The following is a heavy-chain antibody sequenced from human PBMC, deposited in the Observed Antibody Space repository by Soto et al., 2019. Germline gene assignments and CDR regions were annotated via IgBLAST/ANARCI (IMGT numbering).Heavy chain of an antibody. CDR1: GFAFSRYA. Sequence: GGSLRLSCEASGFAFSRYAMSWVRQAPGKGLEWVSSISVGRGGTYYADSVMGRFTISGDDAKRTLYLQMNSLRAEDTAIYYCAKNYLFDQWGQGA. D-gene: IGHD3-10*01. V-gene: IGHV3-23*01. CDR3: AKNYLFDQ. CDR2: ISVGRGGT. J-gene: IGHJ4*02.